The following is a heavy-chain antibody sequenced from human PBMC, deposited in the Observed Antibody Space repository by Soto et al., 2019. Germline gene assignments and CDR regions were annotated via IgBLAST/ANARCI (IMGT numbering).Heavy chain of an antibody. CDR1: GGSISVYY. CDR2: VYDNGRP. Sequence: SETLSLTCTISGGSISVYYWSWIRQSPRQGLEWIGYVYDNGRPYYSPSLKSRVTISADTSKNQISLKLTSATAADTAVYYCERGVGSSPPRYWGRGTLVTVSS. V-gene: IGHV4-59*01. CDR3: ERGVGSSPPRY. J-gene: IGHJ4*02. D-gene: IGHD3-9*01.